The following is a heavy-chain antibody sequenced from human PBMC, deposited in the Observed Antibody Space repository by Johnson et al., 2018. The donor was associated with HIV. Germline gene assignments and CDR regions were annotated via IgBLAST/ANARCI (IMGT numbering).Heavy chain of an antibody. D-gene: IGHD1-20*01. V-gene: IGHV3-11*04. Sequence: QVQLVESGGGLVKPGGSLRLSCAASGFTFSDYYMSWIRQAPGKGLEWVSYISSSGSTIYYADSVKGRFTISRENAKNSLYLQMNSLRAEDTALYYCARDLLYNWERSTDAFDIWGQGTMVTVSS. CDR3: ARDLLYNWERSTDAFDI. CDR2: ISSSGSTI. J-gene: IGHJ3*02. CDR1: GFTFSDYY.